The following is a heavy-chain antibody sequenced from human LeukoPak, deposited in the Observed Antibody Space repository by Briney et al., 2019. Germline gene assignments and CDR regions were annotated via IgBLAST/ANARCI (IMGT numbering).Heavy chain of an antibody. Sequence: GGSLRLSCAASGFTFSSYEMNWVRQAPGKGLEWVSYISSSGSSIHYADSVKGRFTISRDNAKNSLYLQMNSLRAEDTAVYHCARQISRYCSGGSWYSGWEFYFDYWGQGTPVTVSS. CDR1: GFTFSSYE. CDR2: ISSSGSSI. J-gene: IGHJ4*02. D-gene: IGHD2-15*01. V-gene: IGHV3-48*03. CDR3: ARQISRYCSGGSWYSGWEFYFDY.